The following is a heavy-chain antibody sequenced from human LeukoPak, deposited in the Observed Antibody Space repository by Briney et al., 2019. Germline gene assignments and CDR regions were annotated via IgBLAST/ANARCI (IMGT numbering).Heavy chain of an antibody. CDR2: ISAYNCNS. J-gene: IGHJ4*02. CDR3: ARDTAAAGNQSPALY. CDR1: GYTFTSYG. V-gene: IGHV1-18*04. Sequence: ASVKVSCKASGYTFTSYGSSWVRQAPGQGLEWMGWISAYNCNSNYAQKLQRRGTMTTDTSTSTVYMELSSLSSADTAVYYCARDTAAAGNQSPALYWGQGTLVTVSS. D-gene: IGHD6-13*01.